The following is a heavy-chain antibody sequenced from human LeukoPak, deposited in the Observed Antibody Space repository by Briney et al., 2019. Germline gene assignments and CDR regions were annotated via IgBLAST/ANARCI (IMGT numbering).Heavy chain of an antibody. D-gene: IGHD2-15*01. J-gene: IGHJ5*02. CDR1: GGSISSSSYY. CDR2: IYYSGST. V-gene: IGHV4-39*02. CDR3: ARDPSGYCSGGSCYPIPNWFDP. Sequence: SETLSLTCTVSGGSISSSSYYWGWIRQPPGKGLEWIGSIYYSGSTYYNPSLKSRVTISVDTSKNQFSLQLNSVTPEDTAVYYCARDPSGYCSGGSCYPIPNWFDPWGQGTLVTVSS.